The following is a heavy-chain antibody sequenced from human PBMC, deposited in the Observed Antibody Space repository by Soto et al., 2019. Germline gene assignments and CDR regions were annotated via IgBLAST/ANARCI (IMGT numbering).Heavy chain of an antibody. V-gene: IGHV4-59*01. D-gene: IGHD3-22*01. CDR3: ARFRDYYYDSSGYYYNYYFDY. CDR2: IYYSGST. J-gene: IGHJ4*02. Sequence: SETRSRTWTVSGGSISSYYWSWIRQPPGKGLGWIGYIYYSGSTNYNPSLKSRVTISVDTSKNQFSLKLSSVTAADTAVYYCARFRDYYYDSSGYYYNYYFDYWGQGTLVTVSS. CDR1: GGSISSYY.